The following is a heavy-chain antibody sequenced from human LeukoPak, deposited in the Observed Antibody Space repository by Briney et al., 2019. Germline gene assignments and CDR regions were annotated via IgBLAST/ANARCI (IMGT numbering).Heavy chain of an antibody. V-gene: IGHV3-23*01. CDR1: GFTFSSYA. CDR3: AKDFHYCSGGNCYDFDY. D-gene: IGHD2-15*01. J-gene: IGHJ4*02. CDR2: ISGSGGST. Sequence: PGGSLRLSCAASGFTFSSYAMSWVRQAPGKGLEWVSAISGSGGSTYYADSVKGRFTISRDNSKNTLYLQMNSLRAEDTAVYYCAKDFHYCSGGNCYDFDYWGQGTLVTVSS.